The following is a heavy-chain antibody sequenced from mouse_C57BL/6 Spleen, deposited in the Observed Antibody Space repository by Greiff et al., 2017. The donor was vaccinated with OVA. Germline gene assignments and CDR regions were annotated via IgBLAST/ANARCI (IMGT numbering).Heavy chain of an antibody. J-gene: IGHJ4*01. CDR2: IWSDGST. D-gene: IGHD1-1*01. V-gene: IGHV2-6-1*01. CDR1: GFSLTSYG. CDR3: ARHPYGSSYDYAMDY. Sequence: VKLVESGPGLVAPSQSLSITCTVSGFSLTSYGVHWVRQPPGKGLEWLVVIWSDGSTTYNSALKSRLSISKDNSKSQVFLKMNSLQTDDTAMYYCARHPYGSSYDYAMDYWGQGTSVTVSS.